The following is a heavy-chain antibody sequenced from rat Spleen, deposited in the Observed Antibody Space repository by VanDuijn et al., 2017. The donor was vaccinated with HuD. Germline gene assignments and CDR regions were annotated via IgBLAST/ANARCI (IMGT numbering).Heavy chain of an antibody. Sequence: EMQLQESGPGLVRPSQSLSLTCSVTDYSITSSYRWNWIRQFPGNKLEWMGFINSAGSTNYNPSLKSRISITRETSKNQFFLQVNSVTTEETATYYCAGGGYWGQGVMVTVSS. CDR2: INSAGST. J-gene: IGHJ2*01. V-gene: IGHV3-3*01. CDR1: DYSITSSYR. CDR3: AGGGY.